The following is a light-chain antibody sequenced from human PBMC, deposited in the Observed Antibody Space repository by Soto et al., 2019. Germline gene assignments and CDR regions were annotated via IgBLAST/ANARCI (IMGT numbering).Light chain of an antibody. J-gene: IGKJ2*01. CDR3: QQYNNWPYT. V-gene: IGKV3-15*01. CDR2: GAS. Sequence: EIVMTQSPATLSVSPGERATLSCRASQSVSSNLDWYQQKPGQAPRLLIYGASTRATGIPARFSGSGSGTDFTLTISSLQPEDFAVYYCQQYNNWPYTFGQGTKLEIK. CDR1: QSVSSN.